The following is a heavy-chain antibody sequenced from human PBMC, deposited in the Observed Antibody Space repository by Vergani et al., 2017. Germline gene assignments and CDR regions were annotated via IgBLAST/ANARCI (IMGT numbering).Heavy chain of an antibody. CDR1: GYTFTGYY. Sequence: QLQLVQSGAEVKKPGASVKVSCKASGYTFTGYYMQWVRQAPGQGLEWMGWINPIFGTANYAQKFQGRVTITADESTSTAYMELSSLRSEDTAVYYCARERRAMATIIGHDAFDIWGQGTMVTVSS. V-gene: IGHV1-69*01. CDR3: ARERRAMATIIGHDAFDI. CDR2: INPIFGTA. J-gene: IGHJ3*02. D-gene: IGHD5-24*01.